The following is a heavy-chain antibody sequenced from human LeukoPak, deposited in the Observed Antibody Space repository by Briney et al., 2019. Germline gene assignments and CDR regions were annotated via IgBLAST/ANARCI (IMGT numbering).Heavy chain of an antibody. J-gene: IGHJ4*02. Sequence: GGSLRLSCAASGFTFSNAWMSWVRQAPGKGLEWVGRIKSKTDGGTTDYAAPVNGRFTISRDNSKNTLYLQMNSLRAEDTAVYYCARDRVGATTNFDYWGQGTLVTVSS. CDR2: IKSKTDGGTT. CDR3: ARDRVGATTNFDY. CDR1: GFTFSNAW. D-gene: IGHD1-26*01. V-gene: IGHV3-15*01.